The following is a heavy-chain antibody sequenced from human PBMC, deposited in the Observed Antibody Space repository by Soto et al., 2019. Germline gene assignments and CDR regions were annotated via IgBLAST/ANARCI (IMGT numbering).Heavy chain of an antibody. J-gene: IGHJ4*02. Sequence: EVQVLDSGGGLVQPGGSLRLSCAASGFTFNSYAMNWVRQAPGKGLEWVATISATGGSTYYADSVKGRFTISRDNSKNTLYLQMNGLRVEDTAVYYCAKDRLAGNFDYWGQGTQVTVSS. V-gene: IGHV3-23*01. CDR1: GFTFNSYA. CDR2: ISATGGST. CDR3: AKDRLAGNFDY.